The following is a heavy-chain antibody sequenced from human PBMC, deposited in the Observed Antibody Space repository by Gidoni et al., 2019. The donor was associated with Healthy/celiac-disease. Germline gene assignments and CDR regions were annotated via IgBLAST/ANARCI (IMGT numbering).Heavy chain of an antibody. CDR2: IYWNDDT. CDR1: GFSLSTSGVG. J-gene: IGHJ4*02. V-gene: IGHV2-5*01. D-gene: IGHD3-22*01. CDR3: AHIPYLNPYYDSSGYYSYYFDY. Sequence: QITLKESGPTLVKPTQTLTLTCTFSGFSLSTSGVGVGWIRQPPGKDLEWLALIYWNDDTLYSPSLKSRLTITKDTSKNQVVLTMTNMDPVDTATYYCAHIPYLNPYYDSSGYYSYYFDYWGQGTLVTVSS.